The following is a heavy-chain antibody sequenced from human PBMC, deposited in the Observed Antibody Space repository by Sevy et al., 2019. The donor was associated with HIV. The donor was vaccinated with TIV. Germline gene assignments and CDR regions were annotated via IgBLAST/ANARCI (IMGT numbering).Heavy chain of an antibody. CDR3: ARHAYGDPEY. J-gene: IGHJ4*02. D-gene: IGHD3-10*01. V-gene: IGHV3-74*01. CDR1: GFIFSSNL. CDR2: IDGGGNST. Sequence: GGSLRLSCAASGFIFSSNLMHWVRQAPGKGLVWVSRIDGGGNSTTYADSVKGRFTISRDNAKNTLYLQMNSLRAEDTAVYYCARHAYGDPEYWGQGSLVTVSS.